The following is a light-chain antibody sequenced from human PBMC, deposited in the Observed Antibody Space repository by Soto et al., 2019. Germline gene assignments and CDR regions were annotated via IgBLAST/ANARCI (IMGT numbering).Light chain of an antibody. V-gene: IGLV1-44*01. CDR3: AAWDDSRNGWV. Sequence: QAVVTQPPSASGTPGQRVTISCSGNSSNIGSNTVNWYQQLPGTAPKLLICNNNQRPSGVPDRFSGSKSGTSASLAISGLQSEDEADYYCAAWDDSRNGWVFGGGTKLTVL. CDR2: NNN. CDR1: SSNIGSNT. J-gene: IGLJ3*02.